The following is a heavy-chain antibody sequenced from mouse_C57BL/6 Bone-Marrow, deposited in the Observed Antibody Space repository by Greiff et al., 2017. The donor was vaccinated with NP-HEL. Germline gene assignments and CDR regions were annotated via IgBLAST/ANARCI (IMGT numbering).Heavy chain of an antibody. V-gene: IGHV1-64*01. CDR3: ARFITTVVAPYYAMDY. CDR1: GYTFTSYW. Sequence: QVQLQQPGAELVKPGASVKLSCKASGYTFTSYWMHWVKQRPGQGLEWIGMIHPNSGSTNYNEKFKSKATLTVDESSSTAYMQLSSLTSEDSAVYYCARFITTVVAPYYAMDYWGQGTSVTVSS. J-gene: IGHJ4*01. D-gene: IGHD1-1*01. CDR2: IHPNSGST.